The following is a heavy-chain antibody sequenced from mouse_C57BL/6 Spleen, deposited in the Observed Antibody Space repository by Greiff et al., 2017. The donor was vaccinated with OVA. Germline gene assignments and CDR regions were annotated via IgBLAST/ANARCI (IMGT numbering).Heavy chain of an antibody. CDR3: ARYYYLDY. Sequence: EVQLQQSGPELVKPGASVKLSCKASGYTFTDYYMNWVKQSPGQSLEWIGDINPNNGGTSYNQKFKGKATLTVDKSSSTAYMELRSLTSEDSAVYYCARYYYLDYWGQGTTLTVSS. CDR1: GYTFTDYY. V-gene: IGHV1-26*01. CDR2: INPNNGGT. J-gene: IGHJ2*01.